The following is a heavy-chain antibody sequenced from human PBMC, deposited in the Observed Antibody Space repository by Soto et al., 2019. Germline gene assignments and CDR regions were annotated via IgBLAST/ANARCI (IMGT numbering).Heavy chain of an antibody. J-gene: IGHJ5*01. Sequence: QVQLQESGPGLVKPSGTLSLTCTVSGESISSNYWWPWVRQPPGKGLEWIAEVYHSGSTNYNPSLKSRVTLSVDKSKNQFSLRLSSVTAADTAVYYCARVSYSLAYVSSSTWFDPWGQGTLVNVFS. V-gene: IGHV4-4*02. CDR2: VYHSGST. CDR1: GESISSNYW. CDR3: ARVSYSLAYVSSSTWFDP. D-gene: IGHD6-13*01.